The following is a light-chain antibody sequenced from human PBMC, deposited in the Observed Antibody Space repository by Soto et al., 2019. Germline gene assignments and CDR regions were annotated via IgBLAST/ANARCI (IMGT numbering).Light chain of an antibody. CDR3: QQYTDWPLT. V-gene: IGKV3-20*01. Sequence: EIVMTQSPATLSVSPGERATLCCRASQSVTINYLAWYQQKPGQAPRLLIYGISSRATGVPDRFSGSGSGTDFTLTISRLEPEDFAVYYCQQYTDWPLTFGQGTKVDIK. CDR1: QSVTINY. CDR2: GIS. J-gene: IGKJ1*01.